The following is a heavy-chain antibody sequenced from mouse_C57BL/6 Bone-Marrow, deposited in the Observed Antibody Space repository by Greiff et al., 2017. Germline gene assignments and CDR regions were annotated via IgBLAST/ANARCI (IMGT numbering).Heavy chain of an antibody. CDR2: ISNLAYSI. CDR1: GFTFSDYG. J-gene: IGHJ1*03. CDR3: ARRDWYGYFDD. Sequence: EVQVVESGGGLVQPGGSLKLSCAASGFTFSDYGMAWVRQAPRKGPEWVAFISNLAYSINYADTVKGRFTISRETAKNALYLEMSSLRAEDTAMYYCARRDWYGYFDDWGKGTTVTVSS. V-gene: IGHV5-15*01. D-gene: IGHD4-1*01.